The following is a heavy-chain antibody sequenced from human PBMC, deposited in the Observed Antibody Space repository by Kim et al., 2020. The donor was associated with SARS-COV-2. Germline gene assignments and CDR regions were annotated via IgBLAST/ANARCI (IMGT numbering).Heavy chain of an antibody. CDR3: ARIYDILTGYLFDY. Sequence: PPPKSRGTLSVDTAKDQFALKLSSVTAADTAVYYCARIYDILTGYLFDYWGQGTLVTVSS. D-gene: IGHD3-9*01. V-gene: IGHV4-59*01. J-gene: IGHJ4*02.